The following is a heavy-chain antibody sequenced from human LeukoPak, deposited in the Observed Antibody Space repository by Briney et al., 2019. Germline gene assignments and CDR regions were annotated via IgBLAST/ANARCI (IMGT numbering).Heavy chain of an antibody. CDR3: ARAFYYDSSGYYFHWFDP. D-gene: IGHD3-22*01. CDR1: GGTFSSYA. CDR2: VIPIFGTA. Sequence: SVKVSCKASGGTFSSYAISWVRQAPGQGLEWMGGVIPIFGTANYAQKFQGRVTITADESTSTAYMELSSLRSEDTAVYYCARAFYYDSSGYYFHWFDPWGQGTLVTVSS. V-gene: IGHV1-69*13. J-gene: IGHJ5*02.